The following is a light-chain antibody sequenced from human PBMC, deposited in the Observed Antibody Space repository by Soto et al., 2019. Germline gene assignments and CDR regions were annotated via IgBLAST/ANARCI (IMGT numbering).Light chain of an antibody. Sequence: VLTKYKATLSVSPGERATLSCRASQSVSSNLAWYQQKPGQAPRLLIYGASTRATGIPARFSGSGSGTEFTLTISSLQSEDFAVYYCQQYNNWLWTFGQGTIVDI. CDR1: QSVSSN. J-gene: IGKJ1*01. CDR3: QQYNNWLWT. CDR2: GAS. V-gene: IGKV3-15*01.